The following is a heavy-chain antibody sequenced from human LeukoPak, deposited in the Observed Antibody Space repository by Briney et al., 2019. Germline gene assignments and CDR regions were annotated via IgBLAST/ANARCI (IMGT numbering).Heavy chain of an antibody. CDR3: ARRAYYYASSGYYWSYFDY. J-gene: IGHJ4*02. V-gene: IGHV4-34*01. D-gene: IGHD3-22*01. CDR1: GGSFSGYY. CDR2: INHSGST. Sequence: SETLSLTCAVYGGSFSGYYWSWIRQPPGKGLEWIGEINHSGSTNYNPSIKSRAPISVDTSKNQSSLKLSSVTAADTAVYSCARRAYYYASSGYYWSYFDYWGQGTLVTVSS.